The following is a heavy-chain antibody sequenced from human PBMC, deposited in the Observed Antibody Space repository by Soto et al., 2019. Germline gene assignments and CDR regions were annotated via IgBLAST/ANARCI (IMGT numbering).Heavy chain of an antibody. V-gene: IGHV1-18*01. CDR3: ARDLLSSSWSHDSYYYYYGMDV. CDR1: GYTFTSYG. J-gene: IGHJ6*02. Sequence: ASVKVSCKASGYTFTSYGISWVRQAPGQGLEWMGWISAYNGNTNYAQKLQGRVTMTTDTSTSTAYMELRSLRSDDTAVYYCARDLLSSSWSHDSYYYYYGMDVWGQGPTVTVSS. D-gene: IGHD6-13*01. CDR2: ISAYNGNT.